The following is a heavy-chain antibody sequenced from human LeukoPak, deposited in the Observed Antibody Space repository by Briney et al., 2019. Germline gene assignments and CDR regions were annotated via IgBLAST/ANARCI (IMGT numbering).Heavy chain of an antibody. V-gene: IGHV3-23*01. J-gene: IGHJ4*02. CDR2: ISDNEGST. CDR3: ARHDSFIPY. CDR1: GFTFNYYA. D-gene: IGHD5-18*01. Sequence: GGSLRLSCAASGFTFNYYAMSWVRQAPGKGLEWVSGISDNEGSTYYTDSVKGRFTISRDDTKNTVYLQMNNLRPDDTAVYFCARHDSFIPYWGQGTLVTVSS.